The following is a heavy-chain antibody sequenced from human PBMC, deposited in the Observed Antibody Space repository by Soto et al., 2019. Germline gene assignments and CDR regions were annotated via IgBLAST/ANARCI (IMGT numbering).Heavy chain of an antibody. V-gene: IGHV1-2*02. CDR2: IKPNSGGT. CDR1: GYTFTGYY. J-gene: IGHJ6*02. Sequence: ASVKVSCKASGYTFTGYYMHWVRQAPGQGLEWMGWIKPNSGGTNYAQKFQGRVTMTRDTSISTAYMELSRLRSDDTAVYYCARRGVRPAHYGMDVWGQGTTVTVSS. CDR3: ARRGVRPAHYGMDV. D-gene: IGHD2-21*01.